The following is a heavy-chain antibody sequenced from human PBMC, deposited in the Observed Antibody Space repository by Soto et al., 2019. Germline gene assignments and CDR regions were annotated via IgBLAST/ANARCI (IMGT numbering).Heavy chain of an antibody. CDR1: GFTCSNYA. CDR3: AAGGVTSVAQFDY. Sequence: EVQLVESGGGLVQPGGSLRLSCAASGFTCSNYAMHWVRHTTGKGLEWVSGIGAAGDTSYPGSVKGRFTISRENAKNSWYLQMNSLRAGDTAVYYCAAGGVTSVAQFDYWGQGTLVTVSS. D-gene: IGHD3-16*01. CDR2: IGAAGDT. J-gene: IGHJ4*02. V-gene: IGHV3-13*01.